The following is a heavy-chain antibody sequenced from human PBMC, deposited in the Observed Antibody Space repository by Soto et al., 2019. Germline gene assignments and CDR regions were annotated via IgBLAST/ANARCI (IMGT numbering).Heavy chain of an antibody. CDR1: GFTFSNYG. J-gene: IGHJ3*02. CDR2: ISGSGGST. V-gene: IGHV3-23*01. Sequence: EVQLLESGGGLVQPGESLRLSCAASGFTFSNYGMSWVRQAPGKGLEWVSAISGSGGSTFFADSVKGRFTISRDNSKNTLYLRMSSLRAGEDTAVYYCTKDAGGRLGDDAFDIWGQGTMVTVSS. D-gene: IGHD3-16*01. CDR3: TKDAGGRLGDDAFDI.